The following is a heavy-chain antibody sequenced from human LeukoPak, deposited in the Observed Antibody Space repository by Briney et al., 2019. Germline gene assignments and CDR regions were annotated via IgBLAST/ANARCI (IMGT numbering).Heavy chain of an antibody. CDR1: GFIFSSSG. Sequence: PGGSLRLSCAASGFIFSSSGMHWVRQTPGKGLEGVGIIWYDGSNKYYADSVKGGFTISRDNAKNTVYLQMNSLRVEDTAVYYCARDQGTSGGWPAVGRMGYFDYWGQGTLVTVSS. V-gene: IGHV3-33*01. D-gene: IGHD6-19*01. J-gene: IGHJ4*02. CDR3: ARDQGTSGGWPAVGRMGYFDY. CDR2: IWYDGSNK.